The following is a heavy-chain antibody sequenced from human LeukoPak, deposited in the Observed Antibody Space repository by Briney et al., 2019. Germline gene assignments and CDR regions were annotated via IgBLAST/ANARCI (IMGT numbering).Heavy chain of an antibody. V-gene: IGHV3-21*04. D-gene: IGHD3-9*01. CDR2: ISSSSNYI. CDR3: AREWEYYDILTGTTASFDY. J-gene: IGHJ4*02. Sequence: GGSLRLSCAASGFTFSAYTMNWVRHAPGKGLEWVSSISSSSNYIHYAHSVKGRFPISRDNAKNSLYLQMNSLRAEDTAVFYCAREWEYYDILTGTTASFDYWGQGTLVTVSS. CDR1: GFTFSAYT.